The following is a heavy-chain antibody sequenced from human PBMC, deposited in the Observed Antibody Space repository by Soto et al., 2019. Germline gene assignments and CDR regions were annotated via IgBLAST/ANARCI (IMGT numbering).Heavy chain of an antibody. CDR2: TYYRSKWYS. J-gene: IGHJ4*02. Sequence: SQTLSLTCVISGDSVSSNSAGWTWIRQSPSRGLEWLGRTYYRSKWYSDYAGSVKSRITINADTSKNQFSLKLYSVTAADTAMYYCARDLGGQIVDYWGQGTLVTVSS. CDR3: ARDLGGQIVDY. D-gene: IGHD1-26*01. V-gene: IGHV6-1*01. CDR1: GDSVSSNSAG.